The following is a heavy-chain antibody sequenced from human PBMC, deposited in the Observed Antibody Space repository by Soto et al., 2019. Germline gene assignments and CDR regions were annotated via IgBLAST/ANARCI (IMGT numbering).Heavy chain of an antibody. CDR1: GGSFSGYY. J-gene: IGHJ5*02. CDR2: INHSGST. CDR3: AREGNYDFWSGYPGGWFDP. Sequence: SETLALTCAVYGGSFSGYYWSWIRQPPGKGLEWIGEINHSGSTNYNPSLKSRVTISVDTSKNQFSLKLSSVTAADTAVYYCAREGNYDFWSGYPGGWFDPWGQGTLVTVSS. V-gene: IGHV4-34*01. D-gene: IGHD3-3*01.